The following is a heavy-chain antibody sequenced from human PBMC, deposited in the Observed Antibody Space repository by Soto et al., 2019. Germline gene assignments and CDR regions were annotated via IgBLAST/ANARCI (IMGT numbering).Heavy chain of an antibody. CDR1: GRSVNSESYH. J-gene: IGHJ4*02. Sequence: SETLSLTCAVSGRSVNSESYHWSWIRQPPGKRLEWIGSLYNSGSTYYNPSLKSRVTISVDTSKNQFSLKLSSVTAADTAVYYCAREPDYWGQGTLVTVSS. CDR2: LYNSGST. V-gene: IGHV4-61*01. CDR3: AREPDY.